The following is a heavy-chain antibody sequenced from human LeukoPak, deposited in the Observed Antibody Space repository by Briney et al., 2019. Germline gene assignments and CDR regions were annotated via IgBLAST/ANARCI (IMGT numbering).Heavy chain of an antibody. CDR2: IYTSGST. Sequence: SETLSLTCGVSGGAITNYYWNWIRQPAGKGLEWIGRIYTSGSTNYNPSLKSRVTISVDTSKNQFSLKLSSVTAADTAVYYCAREGGSLGYCTNGVCGNFDYWGQGTLVTVSS. CDR3: AREGGSLGYCTNGVCGNFDY. V-gene: IGHV4-4*07. J-gene: IGHJ4*02. CDR1: GGAITNYY. D-gene: IGHD2-8*01.